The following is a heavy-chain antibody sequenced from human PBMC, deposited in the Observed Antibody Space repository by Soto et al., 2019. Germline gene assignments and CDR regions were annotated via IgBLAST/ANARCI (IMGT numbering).Heavy chain of an antibody. CDR3: AIHSGSSPEGRYYYGMDV. D-gene: IGHD1-26*01. CDR2: IIPIFGTA. CDR1: GGTFSSYA. Sequence: QVQLVQSGAEVKKPGSSVKVSCKASGGTFSSYAISWVRQAPGHGLEWMGGIIPIFGTADYAQKFPGRVTITADESTSTAYMELSSLRSEDTAVYYCAIHSGSSPEGRYYYGMDVWGQGTTVTVSS. J-gene: IGHJ6*02. V-gene: IGHV1-69*12.